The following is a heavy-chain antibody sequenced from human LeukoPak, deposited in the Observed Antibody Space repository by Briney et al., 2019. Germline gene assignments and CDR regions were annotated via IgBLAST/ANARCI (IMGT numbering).Heavy chain of an antibody. D-gene: IGHD1-20*01. V-gene: IGHV1-46*02. J-gene: IGHJ4*02. CDR1: GYTFNNYY. Sequence: ASVKVSCKASGYTFNNYYMNWVRQAPGQGLEWMGIINPSCGSTSYAQKFQGRVTMTRDTSTSTAYMELSSLRSEDTAVYYCARTYNWNDGYFDSWGQGTLVTVSS. CDR2: INPSCGST. CDR3: ARTYNWNDGYFDS.